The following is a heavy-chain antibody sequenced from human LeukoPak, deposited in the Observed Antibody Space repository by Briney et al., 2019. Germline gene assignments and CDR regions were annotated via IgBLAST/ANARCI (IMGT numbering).Heavy chain of an antibody. CDR2: NGATGVST. CDR3: AKDQGGYSAYGHLDY. V-gene: IGHV3-23*01. D-gene: IGHD5-12*01. Sequence: GGSLRLSCAASGHPFRSYAMSRVRQAPGKGLEWVSGNGATGVSTFYGDSVKGRFTMPRHNSKNTLYLRMDSLRAEDTAVYYCAKDQGGYSAYGHLDYWGQGTLVTVSS. CDR1: GHPFRSYA. J-gene: IGHJ4*02.